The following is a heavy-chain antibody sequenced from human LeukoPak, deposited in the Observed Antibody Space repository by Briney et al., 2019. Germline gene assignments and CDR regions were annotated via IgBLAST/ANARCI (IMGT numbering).Heavy chain of an antibody. J-gene: IGHJ4*02. CDR3: VRSSSRLTIFGN. D-gene: IGHD3-3*01. Sequence: PGGSLRLSCAASGFTFSSNAMSWVRQAPGKRPEWVSGINGVGDSTFYIDSVKGRLIISRDNPKNTLYLQMNSLRAEDSAMYYCVRSSSRLTIFGNWGQGTLVTVSS. CDR2: INGVGDST. CDR1: GFTFSSNA. V-gene: IGHV3-23*01.